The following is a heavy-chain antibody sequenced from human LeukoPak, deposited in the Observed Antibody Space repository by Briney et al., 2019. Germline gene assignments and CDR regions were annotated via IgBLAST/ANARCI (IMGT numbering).Heavy chain of an antibody. CDR3: AKSRSGSSSYVYYYGLDV. J-gene: IGHJ6*02. CDR1: GLTFSNYA. D-gene: IGHD6-13*01. Sequence: LGGSLRLSCAASGLTFSNYAMNWVRQARGKGLEWVSVISGSGGSTFYADSVKGRVTLSRDNSKNTLYPQMNTLRAEDTAVYYCAKSRSGSSSYVYYYGLDVWGQGATVADSS. CDR2: ISGSGGST. V-gene: IGHV3-23*01.